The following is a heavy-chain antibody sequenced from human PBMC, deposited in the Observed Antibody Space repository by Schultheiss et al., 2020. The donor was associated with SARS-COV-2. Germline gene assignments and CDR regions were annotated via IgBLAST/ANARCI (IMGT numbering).Heavy chain of an antibody. J-gene: IGHJ4*02. CDR2: ISAYNGNT. D-gene: IGHD3-10*01. CDR3: AREDERFGHDY. CDR1: GYTFTNFG. Sequence: ASVKVSCKASGYTFTNFGIAWVRQAPGQGLEWMGWISAYNGNTNYAQKLQGRVTMTTDTSASTAYMELSSLRSEDTAVYYCAREDERFGHDYWGQGTLVTVSS. V-gene: IGHV1-18*01.